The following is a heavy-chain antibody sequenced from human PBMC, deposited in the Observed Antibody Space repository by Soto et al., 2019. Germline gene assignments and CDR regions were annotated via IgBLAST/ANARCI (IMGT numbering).Heavy chain of an antibody. Sequence: EVQLVESGGGLLQPGGSLRLSCIASGLTLSDYPMNWVRQAPGKGLEWLSYIGPRSISTQYADSVKGRFTISRDNAKNSLYLQMDSLSVEDTAMYYCTRDAVRREDFWGQGTRVTVSP. CDR3: TRDAVRREDF. CDR2: IGPRSIST. J-gene: IGHJ4*02. CDR1: GLTLSDYP. V-gene: IGHV3-48*01. D-gene: IGHD1-26*01.